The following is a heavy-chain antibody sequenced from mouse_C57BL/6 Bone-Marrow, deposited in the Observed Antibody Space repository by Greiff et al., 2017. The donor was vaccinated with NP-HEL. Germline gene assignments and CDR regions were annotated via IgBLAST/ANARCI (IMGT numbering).Heavy chain of an antibody. V-gene: IGHV3-1*01. CDR1: GYSITSGYD. Sequence: EVQLQQSGPGMVKPSQSLSLTCTVTGYSITSGYDWHWIRHFPGNKLEWMGYISYSGSTNYNPSLKSRISITHDTSKNHFFLKLNSVTTEDTATYYCAREVTSWYFDVWGTGTTVTVSS. D-gene: IGHD2-2*01. CDR3: AREVTSWYFDV. CDR2: ISYSGST. J-gene: IGHJ1*03.